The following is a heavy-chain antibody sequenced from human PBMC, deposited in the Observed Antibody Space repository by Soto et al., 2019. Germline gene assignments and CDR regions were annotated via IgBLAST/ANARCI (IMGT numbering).Heavy chain of an antibody. Sequence: SETLSLTCTVSGGSISSSSYYWGWIRQPPGKGLEWIGSIYYSGSTYYNPSLKSRVTISVDTSKNQFSLKLSSVTAAETAVYYCARVLKSTGHTPDYYYYYMDVWGKGTTVTVSS. V-gene: IGHV4-39*01. D-gene: IGHD3-9*01. CDR2: IYYSGST. CDR3: ARVLKSTGHTPDYYYYYMDV. J-gene: IGHJ6*03. CDR1: GGSISSSSYY.